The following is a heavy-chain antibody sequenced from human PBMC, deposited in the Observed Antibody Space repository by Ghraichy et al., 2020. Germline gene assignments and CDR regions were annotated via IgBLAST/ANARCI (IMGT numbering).Heavy chain of an antibody. Sequence: SETLSLTCTASRDSISGYYFGWIRQPPGKGLEWIGYISYNGNTKYNPSLKSRVTISLDTSKKQFYLKLTSVSAADTAVYYCVSGLWYWQNDYWGQGTRVTVYS. V-gene: IGHV4-59*01. CDR1: RDSISGYY. CDR2: ISYNGNT. CDR3: VSGLWYWQNDY. D-gene: IGHD2-21*01. J-gene: IGHJ4*02.